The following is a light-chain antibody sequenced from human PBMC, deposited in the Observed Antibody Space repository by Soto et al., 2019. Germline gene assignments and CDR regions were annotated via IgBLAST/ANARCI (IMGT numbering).Light chain of an antibody. CDR1: SSDVGGYKY. CDR3: SSYAGSNVM. Sequence: QSALTQPPSASGSPGQTATISCTGPSSDVGGYKYVSWYQQHPGKAPKLVIYEVTNRPSGVPDRFSGSKSGNAASLTVSGLQAEDEADYYCSSYAGSNVMFGGGTQLTVL. CDR2: EVT. J-gene: IGLJ3*02. V-gene: IGLV2-8*01.